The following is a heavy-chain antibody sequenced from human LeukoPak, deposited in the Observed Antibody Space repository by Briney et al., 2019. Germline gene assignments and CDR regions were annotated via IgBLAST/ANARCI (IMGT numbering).Heavy chain of an antibody. V-gene: IGHV3-11*04. CDR1: GFTFSSYA. CDR2: ISNSGNTI. J-gene: IGHJ3*01. D-gene: IGHD3-22*01. Sequence: GGSLRLSCAASGFTFSSYAMSWIRQAPGKGLEWVSYISNSGNTIYYADSVKGRFTISRDNAKNSLYLQMNSLRAEDTAVYYCSAGEGYYDSSDYYSAWAFNVWGQGTMVTVSS. CDR3: SAGEGYYDSSDYYSAWAFNV.